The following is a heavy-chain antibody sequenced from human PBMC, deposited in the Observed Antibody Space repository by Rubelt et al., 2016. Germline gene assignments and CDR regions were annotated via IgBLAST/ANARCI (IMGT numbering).Heavy chain of an antibody. CDR3: ARVGLGLYGMDV. Sequence: GLEWVSLIRGSGGSTYYADSVKGRFTISRDNSKNTLYLQMSSLRAEDTAVYYCARVGLGLYGMDVWGQGTTVTVSS. J-gene: IGHJ6*02. V-gene: IGHV3-23*01. D-gene: IGHD3-16*01. CDR2: IRGSGGST.